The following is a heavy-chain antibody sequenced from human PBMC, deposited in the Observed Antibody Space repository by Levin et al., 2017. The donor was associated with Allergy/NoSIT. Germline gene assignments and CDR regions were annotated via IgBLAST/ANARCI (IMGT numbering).Heavy chain of an antibody. J-gene: IGHJ4*02. CDR3: ARSIVGAYITYFDY. D-gene: IGHD1-26*01. V-gene: IGHV4-59*01. Sequence: PGGSLRLSCTVSGGSISTYYWSWIRQPPGKGLEWIGYIYYSGSTNYNPSLESRVTISVDTSKNQFSLKLTSVTAADTAVYYCARSIVGAYITYFDYWGQGTLVTVSS. CDR2: IYYSGST. CDR1: GGSISTYY.